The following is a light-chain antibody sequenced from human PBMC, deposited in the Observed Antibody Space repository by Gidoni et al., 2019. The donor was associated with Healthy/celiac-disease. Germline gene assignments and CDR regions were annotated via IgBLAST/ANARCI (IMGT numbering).Light chain of an antibody. CDR1: QSISSY. J-gene: IGKJ1*01. CDR3: QQSYSTPRT. Sequence: DLQMTQSPSSLSASVGDRVTITCRASQSISSYLNWYQQKPGKAPKLLIYAASSLQSGVPSRFCGSGSGTDFTLTISSLQPEDFATYYCQQSYSTPRTFGQGTKVEIK. V-gene: IGKV1-39*01. CDR2: AAS.